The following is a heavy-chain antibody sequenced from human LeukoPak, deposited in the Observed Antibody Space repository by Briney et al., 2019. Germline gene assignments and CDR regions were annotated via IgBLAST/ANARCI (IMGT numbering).Heavy chain of an antibody. D-gene: IGHD2-15*01. CDR2: IYPGGSHT. CDR1: GYSFTNYW. V-gene: IGHV5-51*01. J-gene: IGHJ5*01. Sequence: GESLKISCQGSGYSFTNYWIGWVRQMPGKGLEWMGIIYPGGSHTRYSPSFQGQVTISADKSISTAYLQWSSLKASDTATYYCARSATNWFDSWGQGTLVSVSS. CDR3: ARSATNWFDS.